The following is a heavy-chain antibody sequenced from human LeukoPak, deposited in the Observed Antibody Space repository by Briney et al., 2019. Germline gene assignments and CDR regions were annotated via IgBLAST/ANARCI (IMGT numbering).Heavy chain of an antibody. Sequence: GSLRLSCAASGFTFSTYAMSWVRQAAGKGLEWVSLISGSGGCTYYADSVKGRFTISRDNSKNTLYLQMNSLRAEDTAVYYCARGRGSWYGVYFDYWGQGTLVTVSS. V-gene: IGHV3-23*01. CDR1: GFTFSTYA. J-gene: IGHJ4*02. CDR2: ISGSGGCT. CDR3: ARGRGSWYGVYFDY. D-gene: IGHD6-13*01.